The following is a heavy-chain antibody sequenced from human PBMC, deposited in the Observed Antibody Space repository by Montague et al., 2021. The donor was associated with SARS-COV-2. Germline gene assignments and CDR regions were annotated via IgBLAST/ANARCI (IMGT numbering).Heavy chain of an antibody. J-gene: IGHJ5*01. CDR3: ARHGWRGCSGYETEGGFDS. Sequence: SETLSLTCTVSGGSISSSNYFWGWIRQPPGKGLVWIGSICFGGGTYYNPSLKSRVTISVDTSKNQFSLKFTSVTAADTAVYWCARHGWRGCSGYETEGGFDSWGQGTLVTVSS. V-gene: IGHV4-39*07. CDR1: GGSISSSNYF. D-gene: IGHD5-12*01. CDR2: ICFGGGT.